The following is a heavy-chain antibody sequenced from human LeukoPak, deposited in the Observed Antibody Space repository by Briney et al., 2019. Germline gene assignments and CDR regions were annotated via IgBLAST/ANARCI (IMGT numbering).Heavy chain of an antibody. J-gene: IGHJ4*02. CDR2: IIPIFGTA. Sequence: GASVKVSCKASGGTFSSYAISWVRQAPGQGLEWMGGIIPIFGTANYAQKFQGRVTITADEPTSTAYMELSSLRSEDTAVYYCARGVVPAANAIPLDYWGQGTLVTVSS. CDR3: ARGVVPAANAIPLDY. D-gene: IGHD2-2*01. CDR1: GGTFSSYA. V-gene: IGHV1-69*13.